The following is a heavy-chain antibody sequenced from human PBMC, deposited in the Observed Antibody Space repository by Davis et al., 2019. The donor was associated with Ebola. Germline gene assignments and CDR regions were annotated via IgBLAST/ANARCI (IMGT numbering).Heavy chain of an antibody. V-gene: IGHV1-69*04. CDR2: IIPVVDTK. CDR1: GYTFTSYD. J-gene: IGHJ5*02. CDR3: ARGKWFDP. Sequence: SVKVSCKASGYTFTSYDINWVRQAPGQGLEWMGRIIPVVDTKDYAQKFQGRVTLTADKATNTAYMELSGLRCDDTAVYYCARGKWFDPWGQGTLVSVTS.